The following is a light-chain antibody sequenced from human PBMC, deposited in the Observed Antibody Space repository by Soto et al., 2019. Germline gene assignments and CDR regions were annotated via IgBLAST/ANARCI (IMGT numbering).Light chain of an antibody. CDR1: QDIRNT. Sequence: IQMTQSPASLSASVGDRVAISCRASQDIRNTLAWYQQKPGEAPKLLIFAASNLQSGVPSRFSGSGSVTDFTLAITGLQPEDFATYYCLQYYNFSWTFGQGTKVDI. V-gene: IGKV1-6*01. CDR3: LQYYNFSWT. CDR2: AAS. J-gene: IGKJ1*01.